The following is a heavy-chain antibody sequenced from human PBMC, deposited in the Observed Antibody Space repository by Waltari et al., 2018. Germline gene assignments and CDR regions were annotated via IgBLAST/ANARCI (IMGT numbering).Heavy chain of an antibody. CDR1: GYSFTDYY. CDR3: ARSSGGTTAIGLDY. D-gene: IGHD2-15*01. J-gene: IGHJ4*02. CDR2: ISSSYDGT. Sequence: QVQLVQSGAEVKKPGASVMVSCKTSGYSFTDYYIHWVRLAPGQGLEWMGWISSSYDGTKYAQKFQGRVTMTRDTSIRTAYMELSSLKSDDTAVYYCARSSGGTTAIGLDYWGLGTLVTVSS. V-gene: IGHV1-2*02.